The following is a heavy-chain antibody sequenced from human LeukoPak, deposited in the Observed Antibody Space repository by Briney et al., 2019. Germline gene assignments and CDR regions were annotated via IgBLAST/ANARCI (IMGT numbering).Heavy chain of an antibody. CDR2: INAGNGNT. D-gene: IGHD6-13*01. Sequence: GASVKVSCKASGYTFTSYAMHWVRQAPGQRLEWMGWINAGNGNTKYSQKLQGRVTITRDTSASTAYMELSSLRSEDTAVYYCARVGAAGTRFDFDYWGRGTLVTVSS. CDR1: GYTFTSYA. V-gene: IGHV1-3*01. CDR3: ARVGAAGTRFDFDY. J-gene: IGHJ4*02.